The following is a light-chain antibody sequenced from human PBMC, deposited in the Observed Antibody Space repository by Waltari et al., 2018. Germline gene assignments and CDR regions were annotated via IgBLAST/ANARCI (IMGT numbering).Light chain of an antibody. CDR1: ENVGTN. CDR3: HQYSNWPQT. CDR2: EAS. Sequence: DIVMTQSPAALSVSPGERATLSCRASENVGTNLGWYQQKSGQPPRLLMFEASTRATGVPDRFSARGSGTDFALTISDLQSEDFGVYYCHQYSNWPQTFGQGTKVE. J-gene: IGKJ1*01. V-gene: IGKV3-15*01.